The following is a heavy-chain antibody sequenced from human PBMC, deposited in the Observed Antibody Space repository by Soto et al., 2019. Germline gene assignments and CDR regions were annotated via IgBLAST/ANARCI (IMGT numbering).Heavy chain of an antibody. Sequence: GASVKASSKASGYTLTSYYIHWVRQSPGQGLEWMGIINPSGGRTSCAQRFQGRVTMTRDTSTSTVYMELSSLRSEDTAVYYCARDLLAGYGSGWFYFDYWGQGTLVTVSS. D-gene: IGHD6-19*01. CDR1: GYTLTSYY. V-gene: IGHV1-46*01. CDR2: INPSGGRT. J-gene: IGHJ4*02. CDR3: ARDLLAGYGSGWFYFDY.